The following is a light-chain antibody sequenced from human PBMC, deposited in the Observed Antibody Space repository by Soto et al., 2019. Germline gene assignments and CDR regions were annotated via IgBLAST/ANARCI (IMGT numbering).Light chain of an antibody. V-gene: IGLV8-61*01. Sequence: QTVVTQEPSFSVSPGRTVTLTCDLSSGSVSTSYYPSWYQQAPGQAPRTLIYNTNIRSSGVPDRFSGSILGNKAALTITGAQAADECDYYCVLYMGSGTWVFGGGTKVTVL. CDR1: SGSVSTSYY. J-gene: IGLJ3*02. CDR3: VLYMGSGTWV. CDR2: NTN.